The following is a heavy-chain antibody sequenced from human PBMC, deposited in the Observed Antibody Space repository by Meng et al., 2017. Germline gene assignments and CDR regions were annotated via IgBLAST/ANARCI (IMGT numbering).Heavy chain of an antibody. CDR2: INSNSDGGTT. V-gene: IGHV3-15*01. Sequence: VELVESGVCLVKPGGSLSLSCVASGFRVTDAWMSWVRQAPGKGLEWVGRINSNSDGGTTDYAAPVKGRFTISRDDSKNTLYLQMNSLITEDTAVYFCATGAAAADHWGQGTLVTVSS. D-gene: IGHD6-13*01. CDR3: ATGAAAADH. CDR1: GFRVTDAW. J-gene: IGHJ4*02.